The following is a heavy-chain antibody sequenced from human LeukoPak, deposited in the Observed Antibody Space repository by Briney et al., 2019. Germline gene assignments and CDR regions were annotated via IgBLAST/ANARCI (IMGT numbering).Heavy chain of an antibody. CDR3: AREKSYKNYDIWRAPGPAVFDSYYMDV. CDR1: GGSFSGYY. J-gene: IGHJ6*03. D-gene: IGHD3-9*01. CDR2: INHSGST. Sequence: SETLSLTCAVYGGSFSGYYWSWIRQPPGKGLEWIGEINHSGSTNYNPSLKSRVTISVDTSKNQFPLKLSSVTAADTAVYFCAREKSYKNYDIWRAPGPAVFDSYYMDVWGKGTTVTVSS. V-gene: IGHV4-34*01.